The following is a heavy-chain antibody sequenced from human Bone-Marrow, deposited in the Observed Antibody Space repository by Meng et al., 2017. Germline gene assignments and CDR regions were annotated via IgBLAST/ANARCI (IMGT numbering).Heavy chain of an antibody. D-gene: IGHD6-19*01. CDR3: TRHLEVAVAGTGHDAFDI. J-gene: IGHJ3*02. Sequence: GESLKISCAASGFTFSGSAMHWVRQASGKGLEWVGRIRSKANSYATAYAASVKGRFTISRDDSKNTAYLQMNSLKTEDTAVYYCTRHLEVAVAGTGHDAFDIWGQGTMVT. CDR1: GFTFSGSA. V-gene: IGHV3-73*01. CDR2: IRSKANSYAT.